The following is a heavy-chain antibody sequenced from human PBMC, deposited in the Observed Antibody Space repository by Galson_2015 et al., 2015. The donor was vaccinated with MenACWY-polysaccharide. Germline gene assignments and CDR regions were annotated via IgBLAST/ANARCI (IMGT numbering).Heavy chain of an antibody. J-gene: IGHJ3*02. V-gene: IGHV1-8*01. D-gene: IGHD3-22*01. CDR2: MNPNSGNT. Sequence: SVKVSCKASGYTFISDDFNWVRQATGQGLEWMGWMNPNSGNTGYAQKFQGRVTMTRNTSISTAYMELSSLRSEDTAVYYCARVGYYDSSGYSLNAFEIWGQGTMVTVSS. CDR1: GYTFISDD. CDR3: ARVGYYDSSGYSLNAFEI.